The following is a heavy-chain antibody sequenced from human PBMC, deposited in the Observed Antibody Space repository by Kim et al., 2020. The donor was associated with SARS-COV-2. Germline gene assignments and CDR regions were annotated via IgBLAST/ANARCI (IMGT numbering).Heavy chain of an antibody. J-gene: IGHJ4*02. V-gene: IGHV6-1*01. D-gene: IGHD5-12*01. Sequence: YNDYAVSVKSRTTINPDTPKNQFSLQLNSVAPEDTAVYYCARDYNGYLFHYWGQGTLVTVSS. CDR3: ARDYNGYLFHY. CDR2: YN.